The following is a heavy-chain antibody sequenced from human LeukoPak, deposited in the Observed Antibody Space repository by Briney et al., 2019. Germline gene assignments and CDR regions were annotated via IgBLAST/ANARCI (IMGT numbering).Heavy chain of an antibody. Sequence: GGSLRLSCAASGFIFSDTPMSWVRQAPGKGLEWLSYISNSGSVTQYADSIRGRFTISRDNAKNSLYLQMNSLRDDDTAVYYCARDRDQYSGYDSGGGGWFDPWGQGTLVTVSS. V-gene: IGHV3-48*02. CDR1: GFIFSDTP. D-gene: IGHD5-12*01. CDR3: ARDRDQYSGYDSGGGGWFDP. CDR2: ISNSGSVT. J-gene: IGHJ5*02.